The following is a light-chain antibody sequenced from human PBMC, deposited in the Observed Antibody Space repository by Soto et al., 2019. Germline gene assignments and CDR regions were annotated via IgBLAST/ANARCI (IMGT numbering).Light chain of an antibody. Sequence: EIVMTQSPVTLSVSPGERATLSCRASRSVSSSLAWYQQKPGQAPRLLIYGASTRATGIPARFTGSGSGTEFTLTISSLQSEDFAIYYCQQYDNWPPLTFGGVTKVEIK. CDR3: QQYDNWPPLT. CDR2: GAS. CDR1: RSVSSS. J-gene: IGKJ4*01. V-gene: IGKV3-15*01.